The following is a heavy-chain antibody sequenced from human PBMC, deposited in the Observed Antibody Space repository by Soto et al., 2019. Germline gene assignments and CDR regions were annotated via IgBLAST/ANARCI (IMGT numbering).Heavy chain of an antibody. CDR3: ATSQEGYNWKYFYH. CDR2: VFYTGFT. Sequence: SEPFSLTCAVSAGSLSPSCYYWGWLRESQEKGPEWIGSVFYTGFTSYNPSLAGRASLSVDTSKNQFSLKVSGVSAAGGALYYCATSQEGYNWKYFYHWGQRALVTVS. V-gene: IGHV4-39*01. D-gene: IGHD1-20*01. J-gene: IGHJ4*02. CDR1: AGSLSPSCYY.